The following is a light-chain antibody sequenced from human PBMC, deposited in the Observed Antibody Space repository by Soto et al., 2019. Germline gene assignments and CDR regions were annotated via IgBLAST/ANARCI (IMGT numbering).Light chain of an antibody. J-gene: IGLJ2*01. CDR3: CSYAGSYTGV. CDR2: DVS. CDR1: SSDIGAYNY. Sequence: QSALTQPRSVSGSPGQSVTISCTGTSSDIGAYNYVSWYQQHPGKAPKLMIYDVSKRPSGVPDRFSGSKSGNTASLTISGLQTEDEADYSCCSYAGSYTGVFGGGTKVTVL. V-gene: IGLV2-11*01.